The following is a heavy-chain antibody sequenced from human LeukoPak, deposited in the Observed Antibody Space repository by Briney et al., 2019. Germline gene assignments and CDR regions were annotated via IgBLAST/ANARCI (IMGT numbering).Heavy chain of an antibody. Sequence: PSETLSLTCAVYGGSFSGYYWSWIRQPPGKGLEWIGEINHSGSTNYNPSLKSRVTISVDTSKNQFSLKLSSVTAADTAVYYCARGLGVWGSYCPFDYWGQGTLVTVSS. CDR1: GGSFSGYY. D-gene: IGHD3-16*01. CDR3: ARGLGVWGSYCPFDY. V-gene: IGHV4-34*01. CDR2: INHSGST. J-gene: IGHJ4*02.